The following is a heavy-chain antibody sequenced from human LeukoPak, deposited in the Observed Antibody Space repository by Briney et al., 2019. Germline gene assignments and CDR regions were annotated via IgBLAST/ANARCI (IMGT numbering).Heavy chain of an antibody. J-gene: IGHJ6*02. D-gene: IGHD3-10*01. V-gene: IGHV1-69*13. Sequence: SVKVSCKASGGTFSSYAISWVRQAPGQGLEWMGGIIPIFGTANYAQKFQGRVTIAAYESTSTAYMELSSLRSEDTAVYYCARGDVTMVRGVDDYYYYGMDVWGQGTTVTVSS. CDR3: ARGDVTMVRGVDDYYYYGMDV. CDR1: GGTFSSYA. CDR2: IIPIFGTA.